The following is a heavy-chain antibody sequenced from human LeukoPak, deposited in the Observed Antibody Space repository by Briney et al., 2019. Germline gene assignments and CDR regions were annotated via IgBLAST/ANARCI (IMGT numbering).Heavy chain of an antibody. Sequence: ASVKVSCKTSGYTFSTYAISWVRQAPGQGLEWLGCVTDYNGNANYAQKIQARVTMTTDTSTSTAYMELRSLRSDDTAVYYCARDGAYHDSSGSYYGVGDDYWGQGTLVTVSS. J-gene: IGHJ4*02. CDR3: ARDGAYHDSSGSYYGVGDDY. CDR2: VTDYNGNA. D-gene: IGHD3-22*01. CDR1: GYTFSTYA. V-gene: IGHV1-18*01.